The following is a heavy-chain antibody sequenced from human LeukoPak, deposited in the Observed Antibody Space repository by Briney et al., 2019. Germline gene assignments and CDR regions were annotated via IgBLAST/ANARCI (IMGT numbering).Heavy chain of an antibody. V-gene: IGHV4-61*02. J-gene: IGHJ5*02. CDR1: GCSITSDSYY. D-gene: IGHD4/OR15-4a*01. Sequence: SETLSLTCTVSGCSITSDSYYWTWLRPPAGQGLEWVGRIHSSGSTNYNPSLNSRVTVSADTSNNQFSLKLSSVTAADTAIYYCATSASSGSNYFDPWGQGILVTVSS. CDR2: IHSSGST. CDR3: ATSASSGSNYFDP.